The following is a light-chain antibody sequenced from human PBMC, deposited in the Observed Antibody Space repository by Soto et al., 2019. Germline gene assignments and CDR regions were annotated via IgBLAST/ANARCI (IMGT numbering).Light chain of an antibody. CDR1: QYIYKN. CDR3: QQDDHPPYT. CDR2: DAS. Sequence: DIQMTQSPSSLSADVGDRVTFTYQASQYIYKNLKWNQQKPGKAPKLLIYDASNLERGVPSRFSGSGSGTDFSLTLDSLQPGDAATYYFQQDDHPPYTFGQGNKLPSK. V-gene: IGKV1-33*01. J-gene: IGKJ2*01.